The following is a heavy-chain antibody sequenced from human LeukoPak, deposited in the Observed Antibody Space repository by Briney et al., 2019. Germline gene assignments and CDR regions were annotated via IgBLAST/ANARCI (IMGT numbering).Heavy chain of an antibody. Sequence: GGSLRLSCEASGFTFSSYWMSWVRQAPGKGLEWVANIKTDGSEKYYVDSVKGRFTISRDNARNSLYLQMNSLRVEDTAVYYCARAMDFWGQGTLVTVSS. CDR3: ARAMDF. CDR2: IKTDGSEK. J-gene: IGHJ4*02. CDR1: GFTFSSYW. V-gene: IGHV3-7*03.